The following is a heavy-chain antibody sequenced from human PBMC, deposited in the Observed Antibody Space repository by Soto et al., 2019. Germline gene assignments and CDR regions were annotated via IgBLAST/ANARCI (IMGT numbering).Heavy chain of an antibody. CDR1: GGSISSGDYY. Sequence: SDTLSLTCTVSGGSISSGDYYWSWIRQPPGKGLEWIGYIYYSGSTYYNPSLKSRVTISVDTSKNQFSLKLSSVTAADTAVYYCARDWRFGESGFDYWGQGTLVTVSS. V-gene: IGHV4-30-4*02. J-gene: IGHJ4*02. D-gene: IGHD3-10*01. CDR3: ARDWRFGESGFDY. CDR2: IYYSGST.